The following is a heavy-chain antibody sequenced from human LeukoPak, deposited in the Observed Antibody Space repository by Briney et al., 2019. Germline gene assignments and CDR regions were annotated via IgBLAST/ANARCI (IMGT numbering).Heavy chain of an antibody. CDR1: GCSFSDYD. V-gene: IGHV3-48*01. Sequence: PGGSLRLSCAASGCSFSDYDMHWVRQGKGKGLDWVAYISGSSGTIHYADSVRGRFSISRDNVQQSLYLQMNSLRAEDTAVYYCVGFGVYGGLWGQGTVVTVSP. J-gene: IGHJ4*02. CDR3: VGFGVYGGL. CDR2: ISGSSGTI. D-gene: IGHD4-23*01.